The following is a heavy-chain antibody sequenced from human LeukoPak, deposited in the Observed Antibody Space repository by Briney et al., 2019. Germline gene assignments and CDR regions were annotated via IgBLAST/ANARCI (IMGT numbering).Heavy chain of an antibody. CDR3: ARVKPSYCSSTSCYRGDFDY. CDR2: IIPIFGTA. CDR1: GYTFSTYG. J-gene: IGHJ4*02. Sequence: ASVKVSCKASGYTFSTYGISWVRQAPGQGLEWMGGIIPIFGTANYAQKFQGRVTITADESTSTAYMELSSLRSEDTAVYYCARVKPSYCSSTSCYRGDFDYWGQGTLVTVSS. D-gene: IGHD2-2*01. V-gene: IGHV1-69*13.